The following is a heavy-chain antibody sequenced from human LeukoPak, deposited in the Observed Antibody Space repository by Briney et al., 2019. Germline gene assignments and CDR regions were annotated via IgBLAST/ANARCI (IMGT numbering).Heavy chain of an antibody. CDR1: GFTFSSYA. D-gene: IGHD2-2*01. Sequence: GGSLRLSCAASGFTFSSYALSWVRQAPGKGLEWVSLMSGSGYTADYADSVKGRFTISRDNSKNTLYLQMNSLNAEDTALYYCAKHFSTSVWFFDSWGQASLVTVSS. CDR3: AKHFSTSVWFFDS. V-gene: IGHV3-23*01. CDR2: MSGSGYTA. J-gene: IGHJ4*02.